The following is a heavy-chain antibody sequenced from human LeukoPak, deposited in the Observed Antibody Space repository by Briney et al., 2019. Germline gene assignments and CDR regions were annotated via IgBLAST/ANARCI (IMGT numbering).Heavy chain of an antibody. CDR2: INNEGSSK. Sequence: GGSLRLPCAASGFTYSSYWMQWVRQAPGKGLVWVSRINNEGSSKICADSVKGRFTISRDNAKNSLYLQVNSLRAEDTAVYYCARGSRFGVVGRDAFDIWGQGTVVTVSS. CDR1: GFTYSSYW. J-gene: IGHJ3*02. D-gene: IGHD3-3*01. CDR3: ARGSRFGVVGRDAFDI. V-gene: IGHV3-74*01.